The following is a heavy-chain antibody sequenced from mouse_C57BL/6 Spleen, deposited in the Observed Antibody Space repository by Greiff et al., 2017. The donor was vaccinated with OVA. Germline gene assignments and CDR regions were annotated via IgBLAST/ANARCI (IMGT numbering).Heavy chain of an antibody. D-gene: IGHD2-3*01. CDR2: IDPETGGT. J-gene: IGHJ4*01. CDR3: TRDGYNYARGY. V-gene: IGHV1-15*01. Sequence: QVQLQQSGAELVRPGASVTLSCKASGYTFTDYEMHWVKQTPVHGLEWIGAIDPETGGTAYNQKFKGKAILTADKSSSTAYMELRSLTSEDSAVYYCTRDGYNYARGYWGQGTSVTVSS. CDR1: GYTFTDYE.